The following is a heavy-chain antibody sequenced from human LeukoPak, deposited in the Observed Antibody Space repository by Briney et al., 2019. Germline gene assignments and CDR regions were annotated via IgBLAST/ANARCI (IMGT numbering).Heavy chain of an antibody. Sequence: GGSLRLSCAASGFTFSSYWMSWVRQAPGKGLEWVSSISSSSSYIYYADLVKGRFTISRDNAKNPLYLQMNSLRADDTAVYYCARGRRRIAAAGATPPAPYFDYWGQGTLVTVSS. CDR1: GFTFSSYW. CDR2: ISSSSSYI. J-gene: IGHJ4*02. V-gene: IGHV3-21*01. CDR3: ARGRRRIAAAGATPPAPYFDY. D-gene: IGHD6-13*01.